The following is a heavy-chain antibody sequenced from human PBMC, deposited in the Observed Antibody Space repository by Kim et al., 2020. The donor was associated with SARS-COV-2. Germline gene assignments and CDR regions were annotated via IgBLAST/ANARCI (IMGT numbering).Heavy chain of an antibody. Sequence: GGSLRLSCAASGFTFSSYEMNWVRQAPGKGLEWVSYISSSGSTIYYADSVKGRFTISRDNAKNSLYLQMNSLRAEDTAVYYCALPSDSGWYTGGDYWGQGTLVTVSS. J-gene: IGHJ4*02. V-gene: IGHV3-48*03. D-gene: IGHD6-19*01. CDR3: ALPSDSGWYTGGDY. CDR1: GFTFSSYE. CDR2: ISSSGSTI.